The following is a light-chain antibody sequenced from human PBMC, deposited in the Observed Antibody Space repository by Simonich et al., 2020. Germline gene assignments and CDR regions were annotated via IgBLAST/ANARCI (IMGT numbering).Light chain of an antibody. Sequence: DIVMTQSPDSLAVSLGERATINCKSSQSVLYSSHNKNYSACYQQKPGQPPKLLIYWASTRESGVPDRFSGSGSGTYFTLTISSLQAEDVAVYYCQQYYSTPWTFGQGTKVEIK. CDR2: WAS. J-gene: IGKJ1*01. CDR1: QSVLYSSHNKNY. CDR3: QQYYSTPWT. V-gene: IGKV4-1*01.